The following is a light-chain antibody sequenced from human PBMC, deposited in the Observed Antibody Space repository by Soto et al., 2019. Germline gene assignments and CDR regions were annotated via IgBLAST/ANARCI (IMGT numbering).Light chain of an antibody. J-gene: IGKJ2*01. V-gene: IGKV1-5*01. Sequence: DIQMTQSPATLSASLGDRVTITCRASQTINMWLAWYQQKPRKAPKLLIYDTTTLQSGVPSRFSGGGTGLEFTLTISNLQPDDVATYYCQQYNELWYTFGPGTKVEL. CDR2: DTT. CDR1: QTINMW. CDR3: QQYNELWYT.